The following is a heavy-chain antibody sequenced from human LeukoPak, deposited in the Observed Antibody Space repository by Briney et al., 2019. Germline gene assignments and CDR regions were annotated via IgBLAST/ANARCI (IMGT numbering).Heavy chain of an antibody. CDR1: GGSISSYY. J-gene: IGHJ4*02. D-gene: IGHD2-2*01. Sequence: SETLSLTCTVSGGSISSYYWSWIRQPAGKGLEWIGRIYTSGSTNYNPSLKSRATISVDKSKNQFSLKLSSVTAADTAVYYCAREELGYCSSTSCPHFDYWGQGTLVTVSS. CDR3: AREELGYCSSTSCPHFDY. CDR2: IYTSGST. V-gene: IGHV4-4*07.